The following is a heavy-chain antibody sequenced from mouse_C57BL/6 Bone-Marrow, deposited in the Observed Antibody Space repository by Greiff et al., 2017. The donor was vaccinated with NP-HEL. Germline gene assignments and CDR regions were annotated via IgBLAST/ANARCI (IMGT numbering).Heavy chain of an antibody. CDR2: IYPGSGST. CDR3: ARSKARDGTPFAY. J-gene: IGHJ3*01. CDR1: GYTFTSYW. Sequence: QVQLKESGAELVKPGASVKMSCKASGYTFTSYWITWVKQRPGQGLEWIGDIYPGSGSTNYNEKFKSKATLTVDTSSSTAYMQLSSLTSEDSAVYYCARSKARDGTPFAYWGQGTLVTVSA. V-gene: IGHV1-55*01. D-gene: IGHD1-1*01.